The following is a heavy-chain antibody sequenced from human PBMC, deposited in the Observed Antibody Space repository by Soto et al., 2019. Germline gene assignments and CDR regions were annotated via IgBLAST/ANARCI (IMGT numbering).Heavy chain of an antibody. D-gene: IGHD2-2*02. Sequence: SETLSLTCAVYGGSFSGYYWSWIRQPPGKGLEWIGEINHSGSTNYNPSLKSRVTISVDTSKNQFSLKLSSVTAADTAVYYCARGNIVVVPAAINVWGKGTTVTVSS. J-gene: IGHJ6*04. CDR3: ARGNIVVVPAAINV. V-gene: IGHV4-34*01. CDR1: GGSFSGYY. CDR2: INHSGST.